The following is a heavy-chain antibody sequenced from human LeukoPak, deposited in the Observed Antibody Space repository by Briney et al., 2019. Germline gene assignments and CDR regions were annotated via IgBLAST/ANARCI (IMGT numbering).Heavy chain of an antibody. J-gene: IGHJ6*02. CDR1: GFTFSTYA. CDR2: IYSGGST. V-gene: IGHV3-53*04. D-gene: IGHD2-2*01. CDR3: ARSRARYCSSTSCYDYYYYGMDV. Sequence: RAGGSLRLSCVASGFTFSTYAMSWVRQAPGKGLEWVSVIYSGGSTYYADSVKGRFTISRHNSKNTLYLQMNSLRAEDTAVYYCARSRARYCSSTSCYDYYYYGMDVWGQGTTVTVSS.